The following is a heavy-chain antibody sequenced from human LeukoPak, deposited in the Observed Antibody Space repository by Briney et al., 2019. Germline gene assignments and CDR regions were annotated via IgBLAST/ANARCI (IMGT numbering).Heavy chain of an antibody. CDR1: GFTFSSYA. CDR3: AKGQQWLVRGDWFDP. Sequence: GGSLRLSCAASGFTFSSYAMSWVRQAPGKGLEWVSAISGSGGSTYYADSVKDRFTISRDNSKNTLYLQINSLRAENPAVYYCAKGQQWLVRGDWFDPWGQRTLVIVSS. V-gene: IGHV3-23*01. D-gene: IGHD6-19*01. CDR2: ISGSGGST. J-gene: IGHJ5*02.